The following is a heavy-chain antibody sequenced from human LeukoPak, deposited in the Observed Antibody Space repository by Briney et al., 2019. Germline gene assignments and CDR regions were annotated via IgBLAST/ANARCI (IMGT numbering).Heavy chain of an antibody. J-gene: IGHJ4*02. CDR1: GGTFSSYA. D-gene: IGHD4-23*01. Sequence: ASVKVSCKASGGTFSSYAISWVRQAPGQGLEWMGGIIPIFGTANYAQKFQGRVTITADESTSTAYMELSSLRSEDTAVYYCASPSPYYGGNFDYWGQGTLVTVSS. CDR2: IIPIFGTA. CDR3: ASPSPYYGGNFDY. V-gene: IGHV1-69*01.